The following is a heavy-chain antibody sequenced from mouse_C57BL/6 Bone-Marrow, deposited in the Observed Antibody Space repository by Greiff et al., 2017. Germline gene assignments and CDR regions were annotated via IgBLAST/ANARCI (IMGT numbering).Heavy chain of an antibody. J-gene: IGHJ4*01. CDR3: ARSTPYYSNIYYAMDY. CDR1: GYSITSDY. V-gene: IGHV3-8*01. CDR2: ISYSGST. D-gene: IGHD2-5*01. Sequence: EVHLVESGPGLAKPSQTLSLTCSVTGYSITSDYWNWIRKFPGHKLEYMGYISYSGSTYYNPSLKSRISITRDTSKNQYYLQLNSVTTEDTATYXCARSTPYYSNIYYAMDYWGQGTSVTVAS.